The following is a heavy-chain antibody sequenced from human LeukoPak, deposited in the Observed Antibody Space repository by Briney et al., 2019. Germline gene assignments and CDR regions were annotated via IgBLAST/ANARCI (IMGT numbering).Heavy chain of an antibody. V-gene: IGHV1-69*05. D-gene: IGHD3-10*01. CDR2: IIPIFGTA. CDR3: ARAAHYYGSGSYGGPYYYYMGV. CDR1: GGTFSSYA. Sequence: SVKVSCKASGGTFSSYAISWVRQAPGQGLEWMGGIIPIFGTANYAQKFQGRVTITTDESTSTAYMELSSLRSEDTAVYYCARAAHYYGSGSYGGPYYYYMGVWGKGTTVTVSS. J-gene: IGHJ6*03.